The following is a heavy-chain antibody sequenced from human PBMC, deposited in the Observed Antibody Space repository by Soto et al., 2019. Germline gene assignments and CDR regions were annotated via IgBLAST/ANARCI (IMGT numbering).Heavy chain of an antibody. D-gene: IGHD3-9*01. V-gene: IGHV5-51*01. CDR3: ATREGRYNDILTGYSPFDY. J-gene: IGHJ4*02. CDR1: GYSFTSYW. Sequence: PGESLKISCKGSGYSFTSYWIGWVRQMPGKGLEWMGIIYPGDSDTRYSPSFQGQVTISADKSISTAYLQWSSLKASDTAMYYCATREGRYNDILTGYSPFDYWGQGTLVTSPQ. CDR2: IYPGDSDT.